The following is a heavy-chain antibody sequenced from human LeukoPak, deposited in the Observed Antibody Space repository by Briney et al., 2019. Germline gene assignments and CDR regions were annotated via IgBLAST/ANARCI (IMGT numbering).Heavy chain of an antibody. Sequence: GGSLRLSCGASGFTFVSYAMSWVRQVPGKGPEWVSAISGGGATYYADSVKGRFTISRDNSKNILYLQMNSLRAEDTAVYYCARAHSSSFDYWGQGTLVTVSS. CDR1: GFTFVSYA. J-gene: IGHJ4*02. CDR2: ISGGGAT. CDR3: ARAHSSSFDY. D-gene: IGHD6-13*01. V-gene: IGHV3-23*01.